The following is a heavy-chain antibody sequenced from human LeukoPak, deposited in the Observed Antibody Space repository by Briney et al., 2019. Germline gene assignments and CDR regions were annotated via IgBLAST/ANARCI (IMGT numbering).Heavy chain of an antibody. Sequence: PGGSLRLSCAASGNYCMHRVRQAPGKGLVWVSHINGDGSWTTYADSVKGRFTISKDNAKNTVYLQMNNLGAEDTAVYYCVSFYETYWGRGTLVTVSS. V-gene: IGHV3-74*01. CDR3: VSFYETY. CDR2: INGDGSWT. D-gene: IGHD2-2*01. CDR1: GNYC. J-gene: IGHJ4*02.